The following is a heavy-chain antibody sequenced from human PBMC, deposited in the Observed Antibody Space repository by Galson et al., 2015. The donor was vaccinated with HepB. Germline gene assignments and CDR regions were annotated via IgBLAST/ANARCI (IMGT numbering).Heavy chain of an antibody. CDR1: GDSVSSHTAT. D-gene: IGHD2-8*01. CDR2: TYYRSKWYN. CDR3: ARGTAGVFDI. Sequence: CAISGDSVSSHTATWNWIRQSPSRGLEWLGRTYYRSKWYNDDAVSVKSRITINPDTSKNQFSLQLNSVTPEDTAVYYCARGTAGVFDIWGQGTMVTVSS. J-gene: IGHJ3*02. V-gene: IGHV6-1*01.